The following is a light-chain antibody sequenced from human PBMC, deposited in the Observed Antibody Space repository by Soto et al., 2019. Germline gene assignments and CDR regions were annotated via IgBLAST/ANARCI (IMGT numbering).Light chain of an antibody. CDR2: DAS. Sequence: VLTKSPGTLSLSPCERATLSCRASQTVRNNYLAWYQQKPGQAPRLLSYDASSRATGIPDRVSGGGSGTDFTLTISRLEPEDFAVYYCQQFSSYPLTFGGGTKVDIK. CDR1: QTVRNNY. CDR3: QQFSSYPLT. J-gene: IGKJ4*01. V-gene: IGKV3-20*01.